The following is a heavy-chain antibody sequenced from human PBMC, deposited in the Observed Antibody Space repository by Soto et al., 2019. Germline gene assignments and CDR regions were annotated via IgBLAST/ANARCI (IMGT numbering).Heavy chain of an antibody. V-gene: IGHV3-30*03. CDR2: LANDGSYQ. CDR3: ARCSGGSSWYAPDY. CDR1: GFTFSGYG. J-gene: IGHJ4*02. Sequence: QVQLVESGGGVVQPGRSLRLSCAASGFTFSGYGMHWVRQAPGEGLQWVAVLANDGSYQYYADSLKGRFTISRDNSKNTLYLQMDSLRPEDTAVYYCARCSGGSSWYAPDYWGQGTLVTVSP. D-gene: IGHD6-13*01.